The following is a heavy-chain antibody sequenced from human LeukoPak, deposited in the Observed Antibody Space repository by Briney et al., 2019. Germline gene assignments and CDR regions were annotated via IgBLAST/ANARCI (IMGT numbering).Heavy chain of an antibody. J-gene: IGHJ6*03. Sequence: GGSLRLPCAASGFTFSSYWMHWVRQAPGKGLVWVSRINSDGSSTSYADSVKGRFTISRDNAKNTLYLQMHSLRAEDTAVYYCARDTYYYDSSRETGYMDVWGKGTTVTISS. D-gene: IGHD3-22*01. CDR3: ARDTYYYDSSRETGYMDV. V-gene: IGHV3-74*01. CDR2: INSDGSST. CDR1: GFTFSSYW.